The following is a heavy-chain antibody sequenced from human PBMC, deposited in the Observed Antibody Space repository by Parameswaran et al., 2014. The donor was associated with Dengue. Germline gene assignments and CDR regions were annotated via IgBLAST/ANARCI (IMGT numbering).Heavy chain of an antibody. CDR3: VRTSPRRGNTFAHYDY. V-gene: IGHV2-26*01. J-gene: IGHJ4*02. CDR2: IFSNDEK. CDR1: GFSLTNVRMG. Sequence: SGPTLVKPTETLTLTCTVSGFSLTNVRMGVSWIRQPPGKALEWLAHIFSNDEKSYRTSLKTRLTISKDTSRSQVILSMTNMDPADTATYFCVRTSPRRGNTFAHYDYWGPGTLVTVSS. D-gene: IGHD1-7*01.